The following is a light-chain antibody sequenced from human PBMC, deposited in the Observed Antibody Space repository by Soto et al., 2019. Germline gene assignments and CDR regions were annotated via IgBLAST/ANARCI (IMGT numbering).Light chain of an antibody. CDR2: GAS. CDR1: QSVSNY. Sequence: EIVLTQSPATLSLSPGERATLSCRASQSVSNYLAWYQQKPGQAPRLLIYGASNRATGIPARFTGSGSGTDFTLTVSSLEPEDFAVYYCQHRGEWPRTFGQGTKLEIK. J-gene: IGKJ2*01. CDR3: QHRGEWPRT. V-gene: IGKV3-11*01.